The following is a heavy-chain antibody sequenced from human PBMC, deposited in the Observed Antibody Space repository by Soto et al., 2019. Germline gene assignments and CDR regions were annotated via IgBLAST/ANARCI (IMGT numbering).Heavy chain of an antibody. CDR1: GLTFAAST. J-gene: IGHJ4*02. CDR2: ISENGDRQ. D-gene: IGHD1-26*01. V-gene: IGHV3-30*09. CDR3: ARRLAPTISALGY. Sequence: GGSLRLSCTASGLTFAASTFHWVRQAPGKGLQWVAVISENGDRQYSTESVRGRFVISRDSSKNTLYLQMNSLRPEDTGVYFCARRLAPTISALGYWGQGALVTVSS.